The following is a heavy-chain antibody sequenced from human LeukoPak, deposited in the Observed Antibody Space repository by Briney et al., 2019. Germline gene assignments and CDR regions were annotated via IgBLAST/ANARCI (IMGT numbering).Heavy chain of an antibody. CDR2: ISGSGGST. CDR1: GFTFSSYA. Sequence: GGSLRLSCAASGFTFSSYAMSWVRQAPGKGLEWVSAISGSGGSTYYADSVKGRFTISRDNSKNTLYLQMNSLRAEDTAVYYCAKYRYCSGGSCLRRAVVDYWGQGTLVTVSS. D-gene: IGHD2-15*01. J-gene: IGHJ4*02. V-gene: IGHV3-23*01. CDR3: AKYRYCSGGSCLRRAVVDY.